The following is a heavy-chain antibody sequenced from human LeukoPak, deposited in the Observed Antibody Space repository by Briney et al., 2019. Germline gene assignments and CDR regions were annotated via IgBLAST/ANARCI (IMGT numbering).Heavy chain of an antibody. CDR2: IRRKTEGGTA. D-gene: IGHD3-22*01. J-gene: IGHJ6*02. V-gene: IGHV3-15*01. CDR1: GFTFSNYA. CDR3: TPRTFPLDSCSYYCGMDV. Sequence: GGSLRLSCAASGFTFSNYAMSWVRQAPGKGLEWVGRIRRKTEGGTADYVAPVRGRVSVSRDDSRNMVYLEMNSLQSEDTGVYYCTPRTFPLDSCSYYCGMDVWGRGTTVTVSS.